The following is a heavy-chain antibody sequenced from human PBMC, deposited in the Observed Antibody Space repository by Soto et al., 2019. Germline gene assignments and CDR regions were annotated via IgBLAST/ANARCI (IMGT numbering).Heavy chain of an antibody. CDR1: GFTFSSYA. J-gene: IGHJ4*02. CDR3: AKGAYYDSSGYYYIDY. Sequence: GGSLRLSCAASGFTFSSYAMSWVRQAPGKGLEWVSAISGSGGSTYYADSVKGRFTISRDNSKNTLYLQMNSLRAEDTAVYYCAKGAYYDSSGYYYIDYRGQGTLVTVSS. V-gene: IGHV3-23*01. D-gene: IGHD3-22*01. CDR2: ISGSGGST.